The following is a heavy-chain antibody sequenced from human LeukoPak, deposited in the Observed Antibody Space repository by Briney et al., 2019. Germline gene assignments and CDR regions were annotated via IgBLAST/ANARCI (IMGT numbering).Heavy chain of an antibody. V-gene: IGHV1-18*01. CDR2: ISAYNGNT. CDR1: GYTFTSYG. J-gene: IGHJ4*02. D-gene: IGHD6-13*01. Sequence: ASVKVSCKASGYTFTSYGISWVRQAPGQGLEWMGWISAYNGNTNYAQKLQGRVTMTTDTSTSTAYMELRSLRSDDTAVYYCARDTRIAAAVPFDYWGQGTLVTVSS. CDR3: ARDTRIAAAVPFDY.